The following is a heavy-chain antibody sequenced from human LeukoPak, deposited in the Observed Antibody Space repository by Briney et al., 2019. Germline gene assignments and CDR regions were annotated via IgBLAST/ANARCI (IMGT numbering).Heavy chain of an antibody. CDR2: IYSGGST. V-gene: IGHV3-53*01. J-gene: IGHJ4*02. D-gene: IGHD2-2*01. Sequence: GGSLRLSCAASGFTVSSNYMSWVRQAPGKGLEWVSVIYSGGSTYYADSVKGRFTISRDNSKNTLYLQMNSLRAEDTAVYYCARYCSSTSCYAAKGHFDYWGQGTLVTVS. CDR3: ARYCSSTSCYAAKGHFDY. CDR1: GFTVSSNY.